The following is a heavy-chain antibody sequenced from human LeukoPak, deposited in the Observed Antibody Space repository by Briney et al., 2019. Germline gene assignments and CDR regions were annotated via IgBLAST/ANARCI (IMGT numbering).Heavy chain of an antibody. CDR2: IIPIFGTA. CDR1: GGTFSSYA. CDR3: ARDSGAAASSIRFDY. V-gene: IGHV1-69*05. D-gene: IGHD6-13*01. J-gene: IGHJ4*02. Sequence: SVKVSCKASGGTFSSYAISWVRQAPGQGLEWMGGIIPIFGTANYAQKFQGRVTITTDESTSTAYMELSSLRSEDTAVYYCARDSGAAASSIRFDYWGQGTLVTVSS.